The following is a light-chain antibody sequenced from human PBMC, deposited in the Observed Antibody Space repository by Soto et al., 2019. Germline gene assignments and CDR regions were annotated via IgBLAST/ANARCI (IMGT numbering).Light chain of an antibody. CDR3: QHPNSSSEA. CDR1: ESISRY. V-gene: IGKV1-39*01. J-gene: IGKJ1*01. Sequence: DIQMTESPSSLSASVGDRVTITCRASESISRYLNWYQRKPGKAPKLLIYAASSLQSGVPSRFSGSGSGTEFTLTISSLQTDDFATYDCQHPNSSSEAFGQGTKVEIK. CDR2: AAS.